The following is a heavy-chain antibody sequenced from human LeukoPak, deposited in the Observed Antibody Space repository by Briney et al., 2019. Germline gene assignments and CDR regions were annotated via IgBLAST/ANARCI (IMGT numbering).Heavy chain of an antibody. CDR1: GFPFSSYW. J-gene: IGHJ4*02. CDR2: ISGDGTIK. V-gene: IGHV3-74*03. Sequence: GGSLRLSCEPSGFPFSSYWMLWVRQAPGKGLVWVSRISGDGTIKTYADFVRGRFTISRDNTKNILYLQMNSLKVEDTAIYFCSRSQFDYWGQGVLVTVCS. CDR3: SRSQFDY.